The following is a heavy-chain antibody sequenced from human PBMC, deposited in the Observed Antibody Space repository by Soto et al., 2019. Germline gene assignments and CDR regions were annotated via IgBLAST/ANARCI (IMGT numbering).Heavy chain of an antibody. Sequence: EVQLLESGGGLVQPGGSLRLSCAASGFTFSSYAMSWVRQAPGKGLEWVSVISGSGGSRYYADSVKGRFTISRDNSKNTLYLQMNSLRAEDTAVYYCARRTSGWYLDYWGQGTLVTVSS. V-gene: IGHV3-23*01. CDR1: GFTFSSYA. D-gene: IGHD6-19*01. J-gene: IGHJ4*02. CDR2: ISGSGGSR. CDR3: ARRTSGWYLDY.